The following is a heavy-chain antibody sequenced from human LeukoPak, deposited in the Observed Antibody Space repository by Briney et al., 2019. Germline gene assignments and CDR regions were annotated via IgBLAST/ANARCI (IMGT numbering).Heavy chain of an antibody. Sequence: ASVKVSCKASGGTFSSYAISWVRQAPGQGLEWMGGIIPIFGTANYAQKFQGRVTIAADESTSTAYMELSSLRSEDTAVYYCARGRSSGWGFTYLFDYWGQGTLVTVSS. CDR3: ARGRSSGWGFTYLFDY. CDR2: IIPIFGTA. J-gene: IGHJ4*02. V-gene: IGHV1-69*13. D-gene: IGHD6-19*01. CDR1: GGTFSSYA.